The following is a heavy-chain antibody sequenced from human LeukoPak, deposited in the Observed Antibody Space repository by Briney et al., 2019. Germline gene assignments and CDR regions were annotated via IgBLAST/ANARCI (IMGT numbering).Heavy chain of an antibody. D-gene: IGHD4-23*01. Sequence: GGSLRLSCAASGFTFSDYYMNWIRQAPGKGLEWVSYISSGGSTINYADSVKGRFTISRDNAKNSLYLQMNSLRDEDTAVYYCARDRSTTVVTYFDYWGQGTLVTVSS. CDR1: GFTFSDYY. CDR2: ISSGGSTI. J-gene: IGHJ4*02. V-gene: IGHV3-11*04. CDR3: ARDRSTTVVTYFDY.